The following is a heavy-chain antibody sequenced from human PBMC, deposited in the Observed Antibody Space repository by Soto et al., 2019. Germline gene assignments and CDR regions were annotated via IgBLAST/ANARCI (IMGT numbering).Heavy chain of an antibody. V-gene: IGHV3-7*03. CDR3: ARDANFAFGLTWYDALEM. CDR1: RFSLSTSW. Sequence: EEELVESGGGLVQPGGSLTLSCVGSRFSLSTSWMTWVRQTPGKGLEWVANVKEDGRQQYYIDSVKGRFIVSRDNAKNAVYLHMNSLRVEDTALYYCARDANFAFGLTWYDALEMWGQGTTVIVSS. CDR2: VKEDGRQQ. J-gene: IGHJ3*02. D-gene: IGHD6-13*01.